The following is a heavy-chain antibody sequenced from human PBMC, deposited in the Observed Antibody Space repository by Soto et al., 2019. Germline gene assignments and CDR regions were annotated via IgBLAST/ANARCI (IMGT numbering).Heavy chain of an antibody. D-gene: IGHD4-17*01. CDR2: IYYSGST. J-gene: IGHJ4*02. Sequence: QLQLQESGPGLVKPSETLSLTCTVSGGSISSSSYYWGWIRQPPGKGLEWIGSIYYSGSTYYNPSLKSRVTISVDTSKNQFSLKLSSVTAADTAVYYCASGPRRRTTTVTTEPFDYWGQGTLVTVSS. V-gene: IGHV4-39*01. CDR1: GGSISSSSYY. CDR3: ASGPRRRTTTVTTEPFDY.